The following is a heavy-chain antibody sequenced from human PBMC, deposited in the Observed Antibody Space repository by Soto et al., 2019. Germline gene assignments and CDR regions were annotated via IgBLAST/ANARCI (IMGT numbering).Heavy chain of an antibody. CDR2: IWYDGSNK. CDR3: ARVGCSSTSCHDYYYYYGMDV. Sequence: QVQLVESGGGVVQPGRSLRLSCAASGFTFSSYGMHWVRQAPGKGLEWVAVIWYDGSNKYYADSVKGRFTISRDNSKNTLYPQMNSLRAEDTAVYYCARVGCSSTSCHDYYYYYGMDVWGQGTTVTVSS. CDR1: GFTFSSYG. D-gene: IGHD2-2*01. J-gene: IGHJ6*02. V-gene: IGHV3-33*01.